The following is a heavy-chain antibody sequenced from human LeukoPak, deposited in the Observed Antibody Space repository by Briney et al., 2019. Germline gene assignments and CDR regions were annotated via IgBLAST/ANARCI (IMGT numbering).Heavy chain of an antibody. CDR3: ARGRPGDYFDY. CDR1: GYTFTGYY. D-gene: IGHD6-25*01. CDR2: INPNSGGT. V-gene: IGHV1-2*02. Sequence: ASVKVSCKASGYTFTGYYMHWVRQAPGQGLEWMGWINPNSGGTSYLQNFQGRVTMTRDTSISTAYMDLSRLRSDDTAVYYCARGRPGDYFDYWGQGTLVTVSS. J-gene: IGHJ4*02.